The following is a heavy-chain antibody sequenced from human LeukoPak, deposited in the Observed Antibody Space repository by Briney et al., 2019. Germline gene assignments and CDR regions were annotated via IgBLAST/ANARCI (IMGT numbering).Heavy chain of an antibody. CDR2: IYYTGKT. J-gene: IGHJ4*02. D-gene: IGHD3-22*01. CDR1: GDFISSSNYY. CDR3: VRLYYYDSSPPPL. Sequence: PSETLSLTCTVSGDFISSSNYYWGWIRQPPGKGLDWIGNIYYTGKTYYNPSLNSRVTISTDTSNNQFSLKLSSVTAADTAVYYCVRLYYYDSSPPPLWGQGTLVIVSS. V-gene: IGHV4-39*01.